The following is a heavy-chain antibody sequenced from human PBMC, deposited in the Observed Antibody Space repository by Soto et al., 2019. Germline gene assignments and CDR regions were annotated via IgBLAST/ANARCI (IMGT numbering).Heavy chain of an antibody. Sequence: SETLSLTCTVSGGSISSYYWSWIRLPPGKGLEWIGCIYYSGSTNYNPSLKSRVTISVDTSTNQFSLELSSVTAADTAVYYCARVGSGGRNYLAYWGQGTLVTVSS. J-gene: IGHJ4*02. D-gene: IGHD2-15*01. CDR2: IYYSGST. V-gene: IGHV4-59*01. CDR3: ARVGSGGRNYLAY. CDR1: GGSISSYY.